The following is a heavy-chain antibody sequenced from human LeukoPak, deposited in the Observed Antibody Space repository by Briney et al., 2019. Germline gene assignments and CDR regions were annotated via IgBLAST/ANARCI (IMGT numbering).Heavy chain of an antibody. CDR2: ISSDSGTI. Sequence: GGSLRLSCVASGFVFSSYAMDWVRQAPGKGLEWISDISSDSGTIYYADSMKGRFTISRDNARNSLYLQMNSLRAEDTAVYYCARDKKGIDYWGQGTLVTVSS. D-gene: IGHD3-10*01. V-gene: IGHV3-48*01. CDR1: GFVFSSYA. J-gene: IGHJ4*02. CDR3: ARDKKGIDY.